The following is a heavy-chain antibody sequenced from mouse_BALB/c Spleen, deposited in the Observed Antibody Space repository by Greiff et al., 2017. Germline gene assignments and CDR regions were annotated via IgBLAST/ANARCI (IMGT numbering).Heavy chain of an antibody. D-gene: IGHD2-12*01. CDR1: GFTFSSYG. J-gene: IGHJ3*01. CDR3: ARDNDGLAY. CDR2: INSNGGST. V-gene: IGHV5-6-3*01. Sequence: EVKVVESGGGLVQPGGSLKLSCAASGFTFSSYGMSWVRQTPDKRLELVATINSNGGSTYYPDSVKGRFTISRDNAKNTLYLQMSSLKSEDTAMYYCARDNDGLAYWGQGTLVTVSA.